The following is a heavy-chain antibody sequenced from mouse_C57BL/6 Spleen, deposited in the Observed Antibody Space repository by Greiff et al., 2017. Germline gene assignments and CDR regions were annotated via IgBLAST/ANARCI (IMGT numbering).Heavy chain of an antibody. CDR2: IDPSDSYT. J-gene: IGHJ3*01. CDR3: ARYENGNWFAY. CDR1: DYTFTSYW. Sequence: VQLQQPGAELVRPGTSVKLSCKASDYTFTSYWMHWVKQRPGQGLEWIGVIDPSDSYTNYNQKFKGKATLTVDTSSSTAYMQLSSLTSEDSAVYYCARYENGNWFAYWGQGTLVTVSA. D-gene: IGHD2-1*01. V-gene: IGHV1-59*01.